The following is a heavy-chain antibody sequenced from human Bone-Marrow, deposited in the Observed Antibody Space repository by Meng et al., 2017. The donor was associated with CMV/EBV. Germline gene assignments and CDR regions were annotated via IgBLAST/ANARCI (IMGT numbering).Heavy chain of an antibody. D-gene: IGHD4-11*01. CDR2: ISSSSSTI. Sequence: GGSLRLSCAASGFTFSSYSMNWVRQAPGKGLEWVSYISSSSSTIYYADSVKGRFTISRDNAKNSLYLQMNSLRAEDTAVYYCARVTTLYYYYGMDVWDQGTTVTVSS. J-gene: IGHJ6*02. CDR1: GFTFSSYS. V-gene: IGHV3-48*04. CDR3: ARVTTLYYYYGMDV.